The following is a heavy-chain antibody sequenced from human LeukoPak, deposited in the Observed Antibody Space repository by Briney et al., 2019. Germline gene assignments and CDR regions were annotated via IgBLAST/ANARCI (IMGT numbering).Heavy chain of an antibody. CDR3: ARVYYGSGSYRDPNWFDP. CDR1: GYTFTGYY. V-gene: IGHV1-2*02. Sequence: EASVEVSCKASGYTFTGYYMHWVRQAPGQGLEWMGWINPNSGGTNYAQKFQGRVTMTRDTSISTAYMELSRLRSDDTAVYYCARVYYGSGSYRDPNWFDPWGQGTLVTVSS. CDR2: INPNSGGT. J-gene: IGHJ5*02. D-gene: IGHD3-10*01.